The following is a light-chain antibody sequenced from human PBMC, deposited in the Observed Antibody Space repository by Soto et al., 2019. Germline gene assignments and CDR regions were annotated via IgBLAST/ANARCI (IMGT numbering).Light chain of an antibody. Sequence: ENVLTQSPGTLSLSPGERATLSCRASQTVYNGFLAWYQQKPGQAPRLLIYGASSRATGIPDRFSGSGSGTDFTLTISSLEPEDFAVYYCQQYVSSPRTFGHGTKVDIK. CDR3: QQYVSSPRT. V-gene: IGKV3-20*01. CDR1: QTVYNGF. CDR2: GAS. J-gene: IGKJ1*01.